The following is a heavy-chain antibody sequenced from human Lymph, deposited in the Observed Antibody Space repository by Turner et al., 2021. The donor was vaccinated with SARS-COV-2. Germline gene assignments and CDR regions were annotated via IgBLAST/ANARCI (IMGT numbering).Heavy chain of an antibody. CDR2: ISQDGSEK. J-gene: IGHJ4*02. D-gene: IGHD5-18*01. CDR1: GFTFSTYW. V-gene: IGHV3-7*03. CDR3: AREDTVMVYDY. Sequence: EVQLVESGGGLVQPGGSLRLSCAASGFTFSTYWMRWVRQAPGKGLEWVANISQDGSEKYYVDSVKGRFTISRDNAKNSLYLQMNSLRAEDTAVYYCAREDTVMVYDYWGQGTLVTVSS.